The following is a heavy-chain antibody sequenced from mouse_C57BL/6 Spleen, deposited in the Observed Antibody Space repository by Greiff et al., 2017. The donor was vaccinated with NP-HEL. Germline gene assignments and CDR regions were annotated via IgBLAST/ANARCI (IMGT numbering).Heavy chain of an antibody. V-gene: IGHV1-66*01. CDR3: ARAEDGYYDGGFDY. J-gene: IGHJ2*01. D-gene: IGHD2-3*01. Sequence: VQLQQSGPELVKPGASVKISCKASGYSFTSYYIHWVKQRPGQGLEWIGWIYPGSGNTKYNEKFKGKATLTADTSSSTAYMQLSSLTSEDSAVYYCARAEDGYYDGGFDYWGQGTTLTVSS. CDR1: GYSFTSYY. CDR2: IYPGSGNT.